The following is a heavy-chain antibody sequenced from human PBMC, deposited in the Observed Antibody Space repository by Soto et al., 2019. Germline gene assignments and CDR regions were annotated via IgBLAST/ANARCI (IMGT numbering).Heavy chain of an antibody. D-gene: IGHD3-16*02. CDR2: IHSSGST. J-gene: IGHJ4*02. CDR1: GGSISSGDNY. CDR3: ARGTYFDSAWGTYRVGSSGRFDY. Sequence: QVQLQESGPGLVKPSQTLSLTCSISGGSISSGDNYWSWIRQPPGKGLEWIGYIHSSGSTFYNPSLKSRVTISIDTSKNQFSLKLSSVTAADTAVYSCARGTYFDSAWGTYRVGSSGRFDYWGQGTLVSVSS. V-gene: IGHV4-30-4*01.